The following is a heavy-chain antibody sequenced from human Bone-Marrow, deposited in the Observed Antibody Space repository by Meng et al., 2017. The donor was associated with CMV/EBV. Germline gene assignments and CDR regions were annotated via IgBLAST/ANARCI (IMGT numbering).Heavy chain of an antibody. V-gene: IGHV2-5*02. CDR1: LTFRGEG. J-gene: IGHJ5*02. D-gene: IGHD4-11*01. CDR3: AHILEDYSNYQEGWFDP. CDR2: IYWDDDK. Sequence: LTFRGEGVRWSRQAPGKALEWLALIYWDDDKRYSPSLKSRLTITKDTSNNQVVLTMTNMDPVDTATYYCAHILEDYSNYQEGWFDPWGQGTLVTVSS.